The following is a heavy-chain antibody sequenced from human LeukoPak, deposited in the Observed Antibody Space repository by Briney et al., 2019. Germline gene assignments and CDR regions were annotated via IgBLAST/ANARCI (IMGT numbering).Heavy chain of an antibody. J-gene: IGHJ6*03. D-gene: IGHD6-19*01. CDR2: IKQDGSEK. Sequence: GGSLRLSCAASGFTFSSYWMSWVRQAPGKGLEWVANIKQDGSEKYYVDSVKGRFTISRDNAKNSLYLQMNSLGAEDTAVYYCVRENSGWYRSALGRETAYYYYYYMDVWGKGTTVTVS. CDR3: VRENSGWYRSALGRETAYYYYYYMDV. V-gene: IGHV3-7*01. CDR1: GFTFSSYW.